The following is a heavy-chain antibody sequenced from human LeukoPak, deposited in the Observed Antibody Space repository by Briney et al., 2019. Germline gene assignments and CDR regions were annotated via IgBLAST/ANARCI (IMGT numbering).Heavy chain of an antibody. V-gene: IGHV5-51*01. Sequence: GEYLKISFQASGYSFITYWIGWVRPTPGKGLEWMGIIFPGDSDTRYSQSFQGQVTISADKSVSTAYLQWSSLKASDTAMYYCARCYDILTGYSCYFDSWGQGTLVTVSS. CDR3: ARCYDILTGYSCYFDS. D-gene: IGHD3-9*01. J-gene: IGHJ4*03. CDR1: GYSFITYW. CDR2: IFPGDSDT.